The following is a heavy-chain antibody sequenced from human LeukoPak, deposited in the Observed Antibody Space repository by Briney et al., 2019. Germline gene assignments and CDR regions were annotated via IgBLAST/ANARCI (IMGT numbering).Heavy chain of an antibody. D-gene: IGHD3-22*01. J-gene: IGHJ4*02. CDR2: IYPGDSDT. Sequence: GESLKISWKGSGYSFTSYWIGWVRQMPGKGLEWMGIIYPGDSDTRYSPSFQGQVTISADKSISTAYLQWSSLKASDTAMYYCASSTTDYYDSSGFPFDYWGQGTLVTVSS. CDR3: ASSTTDYYDSSGFPFDY. V-gene: IGHV5-51*01. CDR1: GYSFTSYW.